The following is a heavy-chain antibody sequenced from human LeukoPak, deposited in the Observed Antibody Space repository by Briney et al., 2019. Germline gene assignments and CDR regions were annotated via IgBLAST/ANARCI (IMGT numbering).Heavy chain of an antibody. CDR1: GGSISRYY. D-gene: IGHD2/OR15-2a*01. V-gene: IGHV4-59*08. Sequence: SETLSLTCTVSGGSISRYYWIWIRQPPGKGLECIGYIYYSGSTNYNPSLKSRVTISVDTSKNQFSLKLSSVTAADTAVYYCARGGIFKYYFDYWGQGTLVTVSS. J-gene: IGHJ4*02. CDR2: IYYSGST. CDR3: ARGGIFKYYFDY.